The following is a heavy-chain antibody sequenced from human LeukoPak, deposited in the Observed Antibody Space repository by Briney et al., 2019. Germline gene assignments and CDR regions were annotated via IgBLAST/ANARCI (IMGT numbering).Heavy chain of an antibody. CDR2: IYYHENT. J-gene: IGHJ4*02. CDR3: ARRAYSAAYWKHFGY. Sequence: SETLSLTCTVSGGSISSSSDYWGWTRQAPGKGLEWIGSIYYHENTYYNSSLKSRVTISVDTSKNQFSLKLNSVTAADTAVYFCARRAYSAAYWKHFGYWGQGTLVTVSS. D-gene: IGHD1-1*01. V-gene: IGHV4-39*01. CDR1: GGSISSSSDY.